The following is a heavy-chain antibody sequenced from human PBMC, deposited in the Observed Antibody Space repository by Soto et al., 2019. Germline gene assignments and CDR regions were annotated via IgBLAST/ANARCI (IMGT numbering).Heavy chain of an antibody. J-gene: IGHJ3*01. D-gene: IGHD2-15*01. CDR2: ISGSGDDT. CDR3: ANPPLLLLPHDAFDV. Sequence: GGSLRLACVASGFTFSNFAMAWVRQAPGEGLEWVSAISGSGDDTFYADSMKGRFTISRDNSKDTLYLQINSLRAEDTAVYYCANPPLLLLPHDAFDVWGRGTMVTVSS. CDR1: GFTFSNFA. V-gene: IGHV3-23*01.